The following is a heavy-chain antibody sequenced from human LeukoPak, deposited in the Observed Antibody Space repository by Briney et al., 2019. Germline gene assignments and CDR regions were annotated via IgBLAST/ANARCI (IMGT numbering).Heavy chain of an antibody. Sequence: GGSLRLSCAASGFTFSSYSMNWVRQAPGKGLEWVSYISSSSSTIYYADSVKGRFTISRDNAKNSLYLQMNSLRAEDTAVYYCARVGDTIFGVVINEDDYWGQGTLVTVSS. J-gene: IGHJ4*02. V-gene: IGHV3-48*01. CDR3: ARVGDTIFGVVINEDDY. CDR2: ISSSSSTI. CDR1: GFTFSSYS. D-gene: IGHD3-3*01.